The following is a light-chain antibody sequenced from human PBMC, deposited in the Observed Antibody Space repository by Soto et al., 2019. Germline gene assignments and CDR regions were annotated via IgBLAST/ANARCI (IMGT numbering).Light chain of an antibody. CDR3: QHFGNSRWT. V-gene: IGKV3-20*01. J-gene: IGKJ1*01. Sequence: EIVRTQSPGPMSLSPGERATLSCMASQSVASRNLAWYQQKSGQAPRLLIYGASSRAIHTPDRFSGSGSGTDFTLTISGLEPEDFAVYYCQHFGNSRWTFGQGTKV. CDR2: GAS. CDR1: QSVASRN.